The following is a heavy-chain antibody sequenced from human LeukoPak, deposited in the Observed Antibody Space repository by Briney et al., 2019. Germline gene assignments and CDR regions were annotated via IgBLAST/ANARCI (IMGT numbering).Heavy chain of an antibody. CDR3: ARRGSGASLEYYFDL. D-gene: IGHD1-14*01. Sequence: SETLSLTCTVSGGSISSDGYYWSWIRQPPGKGLEYIGYIYYSGNTNSNPSLNSRVTISVDTSKNQFSLKLSSVTAADTAVYYCARRGSGASLEYYFDLWGRGTLVTVSS. J-gene: IGHJ2*01. V-gene: IGHV4-61*08. CDR2: IYYSGNT. CDR1: GGSISSDGYY.